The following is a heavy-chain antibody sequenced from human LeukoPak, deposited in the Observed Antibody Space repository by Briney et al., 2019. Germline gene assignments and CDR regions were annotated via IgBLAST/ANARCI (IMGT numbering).Heavy chain of an antibody. CDR3: AREAECSGGSCYSYGWFDP. CDR1: GGSISSGDYY. J-gene: IGHJ5*02. CDR2: ISYSGSA. V-gene: IGHV4-61*08. D-gene: IGHD2-15*01. Sequence: SETLSLTCTVSGGSISSGDYYWSWIRQPPGKGLEWIGDISYSGSASYNPSLRSRVTISLDTSTNQFSLTLGSVTAADTAVYYCAREAECSGGSCYSYGWFDPWGQGTQVIVSS.